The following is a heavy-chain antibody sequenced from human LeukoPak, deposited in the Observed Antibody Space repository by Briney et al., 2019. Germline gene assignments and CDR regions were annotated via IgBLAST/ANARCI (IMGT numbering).Heavy chain of an antibody. D-gene: IGHD4-17*01. CDR3: ARRLSVTTGVSFDY. J-gene: IGHJ4*02. V-gene: IGHV4-34*01. Sequence: SETLSLTCAVCGGSFSGYYWRWIRQPPAKGLEWIGEINHSGSTNYNPALKRRVTISVDTVKNQFSLNLRSVTAADTAVYYCARRLSVTTGVSFDYWGQGTLVTVSS. CDR1: GGSFSGYY. CDR2: INHSGST.